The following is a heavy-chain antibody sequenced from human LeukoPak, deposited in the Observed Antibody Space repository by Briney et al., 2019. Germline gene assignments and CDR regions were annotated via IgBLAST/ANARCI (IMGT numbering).Heavy chain of an antibody. CDR2: IYSRGST. D-gene: IGHD3-22*01. CDR3: ARDYYGP. CDR1: GFTVSNNY. J-gene: IGHJ5*02. V-gene: IGHV3-66*03. Sequence: GGSLRLSCAASGFTVSNNYMRWVRQTPGKGLEWVSSIYSRGSTSYVDSVKGRFTISRDNSKNTLFLQMNSLRVEDTAVYYCARDYYGPWGQGTLVTVSS.